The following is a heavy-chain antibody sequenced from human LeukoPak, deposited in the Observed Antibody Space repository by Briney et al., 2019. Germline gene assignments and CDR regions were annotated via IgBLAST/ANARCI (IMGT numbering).Heavy chain of an antibody. Sequence: PGGSLRLSCAASGFTFSSYGMHWVRQAPGKGLEWVAVISYDGSNKYYADSVKGRFTISRDNSKNTLYLQMNSLRAEDTAVYYCAKKYGSGSYYDYWGQGTLVTVSS. CDR3: AKKYGSGSYYDY. D-gene: IGHD3-10*01. J-gene: IGHJ4*02. V-gene: IGHV3-30*18. CDR2: ISYDGSNK. CDR1: GFTFSSYG.